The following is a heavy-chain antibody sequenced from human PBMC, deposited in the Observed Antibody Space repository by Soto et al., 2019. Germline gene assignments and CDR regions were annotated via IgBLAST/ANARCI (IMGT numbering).Heavy chain of an antibody. Sequence: GGSLRLSCAASGFTFSSYWMHWVRQAPGKGLVWVSRINSDGSSTSYADSVKGRFTISRDNAKNTLYLQMNSLRAEDTAVYYCARDCARYCSTTHWVPHKTYYYYGMDVWGQGTTVTVSS. CDR2: INSDGSST. V-gene: IGHV3-74*01. CDR3: ARDCARYCSTTHWVPHKTYYYYGMDV. D-gene: IGHD2-2*01. J-gene: IGHJ6*02. CDR1: GFTFSSYW.